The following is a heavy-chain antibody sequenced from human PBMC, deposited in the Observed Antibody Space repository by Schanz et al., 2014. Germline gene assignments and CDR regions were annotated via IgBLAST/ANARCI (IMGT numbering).Heavy chain of an antibody. V-gene: IGHV3-11*05. D-gene: IGHD1-26*01. J-gene: IGHJ3*02. CDR3: ARDGAGRAPDAFDI. CDR2: ISSDNNYA. Sequence: QVHLVESGGGLVKPGGSLRLSCAASGFTFSDYYMSWIRQAPGKGLEWVSYISSDNNYAYYADSMRGRFTISRDNAKXXLYLQMNSLXAXXXXVYYCARDGAGRAPDAFDIWGQGTMVTVSS. CDR1: GFTFSDYY.